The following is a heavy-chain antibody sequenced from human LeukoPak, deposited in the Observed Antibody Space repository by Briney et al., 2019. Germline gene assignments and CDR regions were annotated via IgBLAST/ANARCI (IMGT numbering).Heavy chain of an antibody. D-gene: IGHD6-6*01. CDR3: VRGGSSSSGPANY. V-gene: IGHV3-21*01. Sequence: GGSLRLSCAAAGFTFRSSSMTWVRQAPGKGLEWVSSISARSDYIYYADSVRGRFTISRDNAENSLYLQMNSLRVEDTAVYFCVRGGSSSSGPANYWGQGTPVTVSS. J-gene: IGHJ4*02. CDR1: GFTFRSSS. CDR2: ISARSDYI.